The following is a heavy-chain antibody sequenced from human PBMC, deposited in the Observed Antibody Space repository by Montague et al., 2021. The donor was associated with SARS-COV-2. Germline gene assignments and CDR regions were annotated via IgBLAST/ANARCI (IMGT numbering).Heavy chain of an antibody. CDR2: IDSLGTGT. J-gene: IGHJ4*02. D-gene: IGHD5-12*01. CDR1: GFSFINHG. V-gene: IGHV3-23*01. Sequence: SLRLSCATFGFSFINHGMSWVRQAPGKGLEWVSAIDSLGTGTYYAESVKGRFTISRDNADATLSLQMNSLRLDDTAVYYCARASWIVATVPDYWGQGTLVTVSS. CDR3: ARASWIVATVPDY.